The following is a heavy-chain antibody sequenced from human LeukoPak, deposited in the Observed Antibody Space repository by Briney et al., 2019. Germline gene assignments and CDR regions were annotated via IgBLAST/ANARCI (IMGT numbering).Heavy chain of an antibody. CDR1: GFTFSSYG. Sequence: GGSLRLSCAASGFTFSSYGMHWVRQAPGKGLEGVAFIRYDGSNKYYADSVKGRFTISRDNSKNTLYLQMNSLRAEDTAVYYCAKDWRRYSSSYVTLHYWGQGTLVTVSS. CDR2: IRYDGSNK. V-gene: IGHV3-30*02. CDR3: AKDWRRYSSSYVTLHY. J-gene: IGHJ4*02. D-gene: IGHD6-6*01.